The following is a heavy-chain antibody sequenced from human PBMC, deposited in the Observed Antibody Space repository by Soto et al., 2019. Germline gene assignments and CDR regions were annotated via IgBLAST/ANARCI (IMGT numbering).Heavy chain of an antibody. CDR3: AKSGDSAGWGIDF. Sequence: GGSLRLSCVGSGFMFDSFAMNWVRQAPGKGLEGVSYINGGSDSIYYAESVKGRFTISRDNARNSLSLQMNSLSDEDTAVYYCAKSGDSAGWGIDFWGQGTLVTVSS. D-gene: IGHD6-19*01. CDR2: INGGSDSI. J-gene: IGHJ4*02. V-gene: IGHV3-48*02. CDR1: GFMFDSFA.